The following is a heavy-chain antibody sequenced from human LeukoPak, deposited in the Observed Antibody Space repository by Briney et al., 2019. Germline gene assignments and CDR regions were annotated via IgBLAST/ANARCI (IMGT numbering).Heavy chain of an antibody. J-gene: IGHJ4*02. Sequence: SETLSLTCTVSGGSISSYYWSWIRQPPGKGLEWIGYIYYSGSTNYNPSLKSRVTISIDTSKNQFYLKLSSLTAADTAVYYCARRDDSSGYHKIFDYWGPGTLVTVSS. CDR3: ARRDDSSGYHKIFDY. CDR1: GGSISSYY. CDR2: IYYSGST. V-gene: IGHV4-59*08. D-gene: IGHD3-22*01.